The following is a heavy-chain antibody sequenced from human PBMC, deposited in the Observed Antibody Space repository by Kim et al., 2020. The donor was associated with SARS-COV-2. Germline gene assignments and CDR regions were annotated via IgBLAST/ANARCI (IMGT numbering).Heavy chain of an antibody. V-gene: IGHV4-34*01. CDR2: INHSGST. J-gene: IGHJ6*03. CDR3: ARDWKKGNRWLQQYYYYYMDV. CDR1: GGSFSGYY. D-gene: IGHD1-1*01. Sequence: SETLSLTCAVYGGSFSGYYWSWIRQPPGKGLEWIGEINHSGSTNYNPSLKSRVTISVDTSKNQFSLKLSSVTAADTAVYYCARDWKKGNRWLQQYYYYYMDVWGKGTTVTVSS.